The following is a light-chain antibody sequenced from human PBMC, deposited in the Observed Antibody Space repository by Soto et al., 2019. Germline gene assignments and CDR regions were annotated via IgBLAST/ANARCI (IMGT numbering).Light chain of an antibody. Sequence: QSVLTQPPSMSAASGQKVTISCSGSRSNIGSNYVTWYQHLPGTAPKLVIYDNHQRPSGISDRFSGSKSGTSATLGIAGIQTGDEADYYCGTWDSSLRAVVFGGGTKLTVL. J-gene: IGLJ2*01. CDR3: GTWDSSLRAVV. V-gene: IGLV1-51*01. CDR2: DNH. CDR1: RSNIGSNY.